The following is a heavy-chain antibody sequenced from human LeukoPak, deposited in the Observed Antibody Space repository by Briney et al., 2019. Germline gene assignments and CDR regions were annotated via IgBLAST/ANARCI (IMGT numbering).Heavy chain of an antibody. CDR1: GFTFSNYA. Sequence: SGGSLRLSCAASGFTFSNYAMHWVRQAPGKGLEWVAVISFDGTNKYYANSVQGRFTISRDNSKNTLYLQMNSLRAEDTAVYYCAKGLTRRYLDYWGQGTLVTVSS. D-gene: IGHD3-9*01. CDR3: AKGLTRRYLDY. J-gene: IGHJ4*02. V-gene: IGHV3-30-3*01. CDR2: ISFDGTNK.